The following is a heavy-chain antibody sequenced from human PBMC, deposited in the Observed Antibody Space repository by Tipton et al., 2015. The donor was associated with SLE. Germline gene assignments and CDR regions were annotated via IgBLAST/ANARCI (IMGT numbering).Heavy chain of an antibody. CDR3: TDPGY. Sequence: SLRLSCAASGFTVSSNYMSWVRQAPGKGLEWVAFIRYDGSNKYYADPVKGRFTISRDNSKNTLYLQMNSLRAEDTAVYYCTDPGYWGQGTLVTVSS. CDR1: GFTVSSNY. CDR2: IRYDGSNK. V-gene: IGHV3-30*02. J-gene: IGHJ4*02.